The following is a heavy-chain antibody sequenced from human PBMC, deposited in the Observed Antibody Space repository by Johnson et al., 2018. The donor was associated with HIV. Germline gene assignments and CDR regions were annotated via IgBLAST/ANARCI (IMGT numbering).Heavy chain of an antibody. CDR1: GFIFDDYG. J-gene: IGHJ3*02. CDR2: ISGSGGST. D-gene: IGHD3-22*01. CDR3: AREGTGAYYDSSGDAFDI. V-gene: IGHV3-23*04. Sequence: VQLVESGGGVVRPGGSLTLSCAASGFIFDDYGMNWVRQAPGKGLEWVSAISGSGGSTYYADSVKGRFTISRDNSKNTLYLQMNGLRAEDTAVYYCAREGTGAYYDSSGDAFDIWGQGTMVTVSS.